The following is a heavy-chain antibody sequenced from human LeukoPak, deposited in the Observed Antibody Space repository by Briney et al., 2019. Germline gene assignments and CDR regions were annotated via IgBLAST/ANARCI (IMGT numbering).Heavy chain of an antibody. CDR3: ARGYSSSWLGYFDY. CDR2: VSSDGSIK. D-gene: IGHD6-13*01. CDR1: VFTFSSYG. V-gene: IGHV3-30*03. J-gene: IGHJ4*02. Sequence: GGSLRLSCAASVFTFSSYGIHWVRQAPGKGLEWVSVVSSDGSIKYYADSGKGRFTISRDTSKNTVYLQMNSLGTEDTAFYYCARGYSSSWLGYFDYWGQGTLVTVSS.